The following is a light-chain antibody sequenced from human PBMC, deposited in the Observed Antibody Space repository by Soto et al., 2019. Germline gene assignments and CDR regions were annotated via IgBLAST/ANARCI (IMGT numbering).Light chain of an antibody. J-gene: IGLJ3*02. CDR1: NNDVGAFNF. CDR2: DVN. V-gene: IGLV2-11*01. Sequence: QSVLTQPRSVSGSPGQSVTISCTGTNNDVGAFNFVSWYQQHPGKVPNLIIYDVNKRPSGVPDRFAGSKSGNTASLTISGLQADDEADYHCCSFAGSYTWVFGGGTKLTVL. CDR3: CSFAGSYTWV.